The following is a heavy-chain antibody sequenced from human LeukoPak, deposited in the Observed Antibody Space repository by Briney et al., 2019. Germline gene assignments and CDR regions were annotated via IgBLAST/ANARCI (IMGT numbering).Heavy chain of an antibody. D-gene: IGHD1-14*01. V-gene: IGHV3-21*01. Sequence: GGSLRLSCAASGFTFSSYRMNWVRQAPGKGLECVSSISSSSSYIYYADSVKGRFTIPRDNAKNSLYLQMNSLRAEDTAVYYCARDLGIFLDVWGQGTTVTVSS. J-gene: IGHJ6*02. CDR2: ISSSSSYI. CDR1: GFTFSSYR. CDR3: ARDLGIFLDV.